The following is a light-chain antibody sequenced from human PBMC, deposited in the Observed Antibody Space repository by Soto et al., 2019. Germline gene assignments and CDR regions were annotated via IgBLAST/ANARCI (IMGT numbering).Light chain of an antibody. CDR2: AAS. CDR3: QQSYSTPPWT. J-gene: IGKJ1*01. V-gene: IGKV1-39*01. Sequence: DIQMTHSPSSLSASVVDRFTITCPASQSISSYLNWYQQKPGKAPKLLIYAASSLQSGVPSRFSGSGSGTDFTLTISSLQPEDFATYYCQQSYSTPPWTFGQGTKVDIK. CDR1: QSISSY.